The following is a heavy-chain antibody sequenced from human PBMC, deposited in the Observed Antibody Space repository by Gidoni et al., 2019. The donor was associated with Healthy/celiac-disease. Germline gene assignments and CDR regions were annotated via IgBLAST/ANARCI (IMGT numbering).Heavy chain of an antibody. V-gene: IGHV1-2*02. CDR1: GYTFTGHY. CDR2: TNPKRGGT. Sequence: QVQLVQSGAEVKKPGASVKVSCKASGYTFTGHYMHWVRQAPGQGLEGMGWTNPKRGGTNNEQKFQGGVTMTRETSKSTAYMGLGRVGSDDTAVYYWASLRGGVGYYFDYWGQGTLVTVSS. J-gene: IGHJ4*02. CDR3: ASLRGGVGYYFDY. D-gene: IGHD1-26*01.